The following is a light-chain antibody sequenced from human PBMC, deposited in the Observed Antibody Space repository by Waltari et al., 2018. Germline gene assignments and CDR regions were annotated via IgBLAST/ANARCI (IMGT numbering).Light chain of an antibody. J-gene: IGLJ3*02. Sequence: QSALTQPASVSASPGQSITISCTGTSSDLGGFDLVSWFQQHPGEAPRLIIYDASKRPSGVSDRFAGSKSGTTASLTISGLQAEDEADYYCCSYAGSSSWVFGGGTKLTVL. CDR3: CSYAGSSSWV. CDR1: SSDLGGFDL. V-gene: IGLV2-23*01. CDR2: DAS.